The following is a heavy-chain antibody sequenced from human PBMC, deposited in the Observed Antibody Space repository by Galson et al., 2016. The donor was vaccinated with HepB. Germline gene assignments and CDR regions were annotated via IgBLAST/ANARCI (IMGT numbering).Heavy chain of an antibody. J-gene: IGHJ6*03. Sequence: LVKVSCKASGYMFISYGISWVRQAPGQGLEWMGWISTFNGKTDFARKFQGRVTMTTDTSTNTALMDLRSLRSDDTAVYYCARGVGGVGDYSEGYYYHYYMDVWGTGTTVTVTS. CDR2: ISTFNGKT. D-gene: IGHD3-16*01. CDR3: ARGVGGVGDYSEGYYYHYYMDV. CDR1: GYMFISYG. V-gene: IGHV1-18*04.